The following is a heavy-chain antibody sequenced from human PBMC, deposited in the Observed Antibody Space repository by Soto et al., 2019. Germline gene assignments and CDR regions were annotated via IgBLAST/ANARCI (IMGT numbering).Heavy chain of an antibody. CDR1: GYSFTSYW. CDR2: IDPSDSYT. CDR3: ARAYCGGDCYYYYGMDV. V-gene: IGHV5-10-1*01. J-gene: IGHJ6*02. Sequence: PGESLKISCKGSGYSFTSYWISWVRQMPGKGLEWMGRIDPSDSYTNYSPSFQGHVTISADKSISTAYPQWSSLKASDTAMYYCARAYCGGDCYYYYGMDVWGQGTTVTVSS. D-gene: IGHD2-21*02.